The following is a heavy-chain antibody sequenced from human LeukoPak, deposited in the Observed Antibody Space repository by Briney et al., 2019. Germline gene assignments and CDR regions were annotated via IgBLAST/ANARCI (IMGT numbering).Heavy chain of an antibody. J-gene: IGHJ4*02. CDR3: AKRGVAYCSSTSCYPQFDY. CDR1: GFTFSSYA. Sequence: GSLRLSCAASGFTFSSYAMRWVRQAPGKGLEWVSAISGSGGSTYYADSVKGRFTISRDNSKNTLYLQMNSLRAEDTAVYYCAKRGVAYCSSTSCYPQFDYWGQGTLVTVSS. CDR2: ISGSGGST. D-gene: IGHD2-2*01. V-gene: IGHV3-23*01.